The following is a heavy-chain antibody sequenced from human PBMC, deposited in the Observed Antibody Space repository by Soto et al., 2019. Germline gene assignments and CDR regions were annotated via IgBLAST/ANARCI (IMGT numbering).Heavy chain of an antibody. CDR2: ISSSSSYI. Sequence: VQLVESGGGLVKPGGSLRLSCAASGFTFSSYSMNWVRQAPGKGLEWVSSISSSSSYIYYADSVKGRFTISRDNAKNSLYLQMNSLRAEDTAVYYCARDLVVVPFAFDIWGQGTMVTVSS. D-gene: IGHD3-22*01. CDR3: ARDLVVVPFAFDI. V-gene: IGHV3-21*01. J-gene: IGHJ3*02. CDR1: GFTFSSYS.